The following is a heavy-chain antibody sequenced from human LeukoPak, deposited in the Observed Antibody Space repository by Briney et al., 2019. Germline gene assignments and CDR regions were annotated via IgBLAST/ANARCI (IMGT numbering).Heavy chain of an antibody. CDR2: IYHSGGT. V-gene: IGHV4-38-2*01. J-gene: IGHJ4*02. CDR3: ARLPPRRTRDIVVVPAAVVDY. CDR1: GYSISSGYY. D-gene: IGHD2-2*01. Sequence: SETLSLTCAVSGYSISSGYYWGWIRQPPGKGLEWIGRIYHSGGTYYNPSLKRRVTLSVDTSKNQFSLKLSSVTAADTAVYYCARLPPRRTRDIVVVPAAVVDYWGQGTLVTVSS.